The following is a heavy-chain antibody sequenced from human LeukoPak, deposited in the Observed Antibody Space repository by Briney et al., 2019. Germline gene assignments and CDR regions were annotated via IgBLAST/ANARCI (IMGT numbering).Heavy chain of an antibody. CDR3: ARMPTMETFHV. CDR1: GSSISSGYY. V-gene: IGHV4-38-2*01. J-gene: IGHJ3*01. CDR2: IYHSGST. Sequence: SETLSLTCAVSGSSISSGYYWGWIRQPPGKGLEWIRSIYHSGSTYYNPSLKSRVTISVDTSKNQFSLKLTSVTAADTAVYYCARMPTMETFHVWGQGTMVTVSS. D-gene: IGHD3-10*01.